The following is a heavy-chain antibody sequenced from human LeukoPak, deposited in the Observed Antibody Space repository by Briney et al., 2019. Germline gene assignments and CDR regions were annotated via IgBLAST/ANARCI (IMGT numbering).Heavy chain of an antibody. CDR3: AIVVYDSSTYPKSYFDF. Sequence: KPSETLSLTCTVSGGSISSSSYYWGWIRQPPGKGLEGIGSIYYRGITYYNPSLKSRVTISVDTSKTQFSLKLSSVTAADTAVYYCAIVVYDSSTYPKSYFDFWGQGTLVTVSS. J-gene: IGHJ4*02. D-gene: IGHD3-22*01. CDR1: GGSISSSSYY. CDR2: IYYRGIT. V-gene: IGHV4-39*07.